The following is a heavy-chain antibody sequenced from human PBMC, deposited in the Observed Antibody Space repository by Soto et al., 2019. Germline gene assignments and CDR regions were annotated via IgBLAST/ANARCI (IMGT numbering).Heavy chain of an antibody. CDR1: GYTFTSYG. Sequence: GASVKVSCKASGYTFTSYGISWVRQAPGQGLEWMGWISAYNGNTNYAQKLQGRVTMTTDTSTSTAYMELRSLRSDDTAVYYCARDSRVVPAATDAFDLWGQGTMVTVS. CDR2: ISAYNGNT. CDR3: ARDSRVVPAATDAFDL. J-gene: IGHJ3*01. D-gene: IGHD2-2*01. V-gene: IGHV1-18*01.